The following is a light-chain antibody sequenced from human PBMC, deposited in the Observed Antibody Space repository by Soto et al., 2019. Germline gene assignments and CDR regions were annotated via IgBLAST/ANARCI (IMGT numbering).Light chain of an antibody. V-gene: IGLV2-14*01. CDR3: SSYTSSTSLDV. J-gene: IGLJ1*01. CDR1: SSDVGGYNY. CDR2: EVS. Sequence: QSALTQPASVSGSPGQSITISCTGTSSDVGGYNYVSWYQQRPGKAPKLMIYEVSNRPSGVSIRFSGSKSGNTASLTISGLQAEDEADYYCSSYTSSTSLDVFGTGTKVTVL.